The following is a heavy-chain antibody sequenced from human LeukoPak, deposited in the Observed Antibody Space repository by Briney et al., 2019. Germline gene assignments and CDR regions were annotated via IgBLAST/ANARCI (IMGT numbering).Heavy chain of an antibody. J-gene: IGHJ6*03. CDR2: INTNTGNP. V-gene: IGHV7-4-1*02. D-gene: IGHD6-19*01. Sequence: AASVKVSCKASGYTFTSYGISWVRQAPGQGLEWMGWINTNTGNPTYAQGFTGRFVFSLDTSVSTAYLQISSLKAEDTAVYYCASNPVAGTDYYYYMDVWGKGTTVTVSS. CDR3: ASNPVAGTDYYYYMDV. CDR1: GYTFTSYG.